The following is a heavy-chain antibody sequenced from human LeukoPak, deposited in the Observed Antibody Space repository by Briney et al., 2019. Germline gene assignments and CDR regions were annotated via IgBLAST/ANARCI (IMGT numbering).Heavy chain of an antibody. D-gene: IGHD1-26*01. Sequence: GGSLRLSCAVSGFTFNTYAMNWVRQASGKGLEWVGRIRSKPQSYATAYDESLKGRFTISRDDSKNTAYLQMSSLKIEDTAVYYCTRVGPSTVVDYWGQGTQVTVSS. CDR3: TRVGPSTVVDY. J-gene: IGHJ4*02. V-gene: IGHV3-73*01. CDR1: GFTFNTYA. CDR2: IRSKPQSYAT.